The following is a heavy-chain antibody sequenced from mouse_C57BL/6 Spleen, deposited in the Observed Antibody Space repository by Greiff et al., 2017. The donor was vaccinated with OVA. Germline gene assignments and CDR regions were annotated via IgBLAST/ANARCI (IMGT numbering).Heavy chain of an antibody. D-gene: IGHD1-1*01. J-gene: IGHJ2*01. CDR2: IHPNSGST. CDR3: TRSGSSYYY. Sequence: QVQLQQSGAELVKPGASVKLSCKASGYTFTSYWMHWVKQRPGQGLEWIGMIHPNSGSTNYNEKFKSKATLTVDKSSSTAYMQLSSLTSEDSAVYYCTRSGSSYYYWGQGTTLTVSS. V-gene: IGHV1-64*01. CDR1: GYTFTSYW.